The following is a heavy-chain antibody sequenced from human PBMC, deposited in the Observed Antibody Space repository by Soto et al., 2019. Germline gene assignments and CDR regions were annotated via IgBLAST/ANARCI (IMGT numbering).Heavy chain of an antibody. CDR1: GFTFGGRS. J-gene: IGHJ6*02. Sequence: EVQLVESGGGLVQPGGSLRLSCSASGFTFGGRSMHWVRQAPGKGLEYVSGVSPNGNDKYYTDSVKGRFTISRDNSKNTLHLQMRSLRPEDTALFYCIRGFYGLDVWGQGTTVTVSS. CDR3: IRGFYGLDV. CDR2: VSPNGNDK. V-gene: IGHV3-64D*08.